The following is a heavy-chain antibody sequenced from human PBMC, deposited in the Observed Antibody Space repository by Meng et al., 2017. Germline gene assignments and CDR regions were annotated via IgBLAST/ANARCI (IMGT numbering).Heavy chain of an antibody. CDR2: ISSSGSTI. Sequence: GESLKISCAASGFTFSDYYMSWIRQAPGKGLEWVSYISSSGSTIYYADSVKGRFTISRDNAKNSLYLQMNSLRAEDTAVYYCARDRENKKRYRGSGWYVTTAEYFQHWGQGTLVTVSS. CDR1: GFTFSDYY. CDR3: ARDRENKKRYRGSGWYVTTAEYFQH. V-gene: IGHV3-11*01. J-gene: IGHJ1*01. D-gene: IGHD6-19*01.